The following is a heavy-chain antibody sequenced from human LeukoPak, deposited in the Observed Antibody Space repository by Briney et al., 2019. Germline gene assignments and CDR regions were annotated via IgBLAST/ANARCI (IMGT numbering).Heavy chain of an antibody. Sequence: GGSLRLSCAASGFTFSSYAMSRVRQAPGKGLEWVSAISGSGGSTYYADSVKGRFTISRDNSKNTLYLQMNSLRAEDTAVYYCAKRGDIAAAGIIDYWGQGTLVTVSS. CDR2: ISGSGGST. D-gene: IGHD6-13*01. CDR1: GFTFSSYA. CDR3: AKRGDIAAAGIIDY. J-gene: IGHJ4*02. V-gene: IGHV3-23*01.